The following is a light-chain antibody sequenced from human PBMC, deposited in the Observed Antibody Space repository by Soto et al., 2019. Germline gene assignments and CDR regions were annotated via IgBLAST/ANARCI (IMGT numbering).Light chain of an antibody. V-gene: IGKV3-20*01. J-gene: IGKJ1*01. Sequence: EIVLTQSPGTLSLSPGERATLSCRASQSVTSNYLAWYQQKPGQAPSRLIYGASSRATGISDRFSGSGSGTDFTLTISRLEPEDFAVYYCQQYGSSPRTFGQGTRWISN. CDR2: GAS. CDR1: QSVTSNY. CDR3: QQYGSSPRT.